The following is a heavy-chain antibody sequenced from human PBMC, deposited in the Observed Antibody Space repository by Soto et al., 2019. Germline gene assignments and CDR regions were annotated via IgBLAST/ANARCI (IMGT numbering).Heavy chain of an antibody. Sequence: ASVKVSCKASGYTFTSYAMHWVRQAPGQRLEWMGWINAGNGNTKYSQKFQGRVTITRDTSASTAYMELSSLRSEDTAVYYCALNFGYSYGHQYYFDYWGQETLVTVSS. D-gene: IGHD5-18*01. CDR1: GYTFTSYA. J-gene: IGHJ4*02. CDR2: INAGNGNT. V-gene: IGHV1-3*01. CDR3: ALNFGYSYGHQYYFDY.